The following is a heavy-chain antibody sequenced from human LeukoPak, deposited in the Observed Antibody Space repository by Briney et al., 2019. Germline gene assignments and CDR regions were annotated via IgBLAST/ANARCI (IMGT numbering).Heavy chain of an antibody. Sequence: PGGSLRLSCAASGFTFSSYSMNWVRQAPGKGLEWVSSISSTSSYIYYTDSVKGRFTISRDNAKNSLYLQMNSLRAEDTAVYYCASRYCSGTNCDLDYWGQGTLVTVSS. CDR3: ASRYCSGTNCDLDY. CDR2: ISSTSSYI. D-gene: IGHD2-2*01. CDR1: GFTFSSYS. V-gene: IGHV3-21*01. J-gene: IGHJ4*02.